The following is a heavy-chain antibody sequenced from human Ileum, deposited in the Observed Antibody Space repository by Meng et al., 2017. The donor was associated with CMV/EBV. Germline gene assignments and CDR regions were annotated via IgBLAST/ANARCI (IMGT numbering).Heavy chain of an antibody. Sequence: ASGFTFSSYWMHWVRQAQGKGLVWVSRINSAGSTTTYTDSVKGRFTISRDNARNTLYLEMNSLRVEDTAVYYCARDLGIGTTFDYWGHGSLVTVSS. D-gene: IGHD1-7*01. CDR3: ARDLGIGTTFDY. J-gene: IGHJ4*01. CDR1: GFTFSSYW. CDR2: INSAGSTT. V-gene: IGHV3-74*01.